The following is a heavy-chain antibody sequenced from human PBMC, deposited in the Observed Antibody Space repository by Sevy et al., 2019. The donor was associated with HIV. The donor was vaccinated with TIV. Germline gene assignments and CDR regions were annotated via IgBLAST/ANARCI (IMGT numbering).Heavy chain of an antibody. CDR3: AKASYGTTYYFDY. D-gene: IGHD4-17*01. Sequence: GGSLRLSCAASGFTFTSYAMTWVRQAPGKGLEWVSGIRGSGASTYYADSVKGRFTISRDNSKNTLYMQMNSLRAEDTAVYYCAKASYGTTYYFDYWGQGTLVTVSS. CDR1: GFTFTSYA. J-gene: IGHJ4*02. CDR2: IRGSGAST. V-gene: IGHV3-23*01.